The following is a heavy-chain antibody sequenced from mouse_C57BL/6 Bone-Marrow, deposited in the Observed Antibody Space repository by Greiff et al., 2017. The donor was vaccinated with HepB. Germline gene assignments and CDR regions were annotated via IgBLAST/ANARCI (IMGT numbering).Heavy chain of an antibody. J-gene: IGHJ4*01. CDR2: IWSGGST. V-gene: IGHV2-2*01. Sequence: QVQLQQSGPGLVQPSQSLSITCTVSGFSLTSYGVHWVRQSPGKGLEWLGVIWSGGSTDYNAAFISRLSISKDNSKSQVFFKMNSLRADDTAIFYCAKYRPYYAMDYWGQGTAVTVSS. CDR3: AKYRPYYAMDY. D-gene: IGHD3-2*02. CDR1: GFSLTSYG.